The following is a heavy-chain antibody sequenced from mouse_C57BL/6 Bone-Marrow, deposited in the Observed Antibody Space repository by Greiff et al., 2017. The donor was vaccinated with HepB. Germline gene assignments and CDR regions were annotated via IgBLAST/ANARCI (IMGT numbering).Heavy chain of an antibody. Sequence: QVQLQQSGAELAKPGASVKLSCKASGYTFTSYWMHWVKQRPGQGLEWIGYINPSSGYTKYNQKFKDKATLTADKSYSTAYMQLSSLTYEDSAVYYCGSKTGSSDYWGQGTTLTVSS. CDR2: INPSSGYT. CDR1: GYTFTSYW. V-gene: IGHV1-7*01. J-gene: IGHJ2*01. CDR3: GSKTGSSDY. D-gene: IGHD1-1*01.